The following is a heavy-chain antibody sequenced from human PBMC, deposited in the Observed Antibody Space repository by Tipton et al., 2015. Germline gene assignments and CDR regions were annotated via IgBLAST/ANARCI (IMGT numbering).Heavy chain of an antibody. D-gene: IGHD2-2*01. CDR3: ARSSPRVVVPATADGVFDI. V-gene: IGHV1-46*01. J-gene: IGHJ3*02. CDR2: INPSGGGT. CDR1: GYTLTSYY. Sequence: QLVQSGAEVKKPGASVKVSCKASGYTLTSYYMHWVRQAPGQGLEWMGVINPSGGGTNYARKIQGRVTITRDTSTSTVYMELSSLRSEDTAMYYCARSSPRVVVPATADGVFDIWGQGTLVTVSS.